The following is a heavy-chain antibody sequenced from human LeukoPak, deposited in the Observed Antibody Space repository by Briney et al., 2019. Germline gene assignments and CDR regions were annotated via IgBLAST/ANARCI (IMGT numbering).Heavy chain of an antibody. CDR3: ATHQELLRFWDAFDI. CDR1: GYTLTELS. V-gene: IGHV1-24*01. D-gene: IGHD3-3*01. J-gene: IGHJ3*02. CDR2: FDPEDGET. Sequence: ASVKVSCKVSGYTLTELSMHWVRQAPGKGPEWMGGFDPEDGETIYAQKFQGRVTMTEDTSTDTAYMELSSLRSEDTAVYYCATHQELLRFWDAFDIWGQGTMVTVSS.